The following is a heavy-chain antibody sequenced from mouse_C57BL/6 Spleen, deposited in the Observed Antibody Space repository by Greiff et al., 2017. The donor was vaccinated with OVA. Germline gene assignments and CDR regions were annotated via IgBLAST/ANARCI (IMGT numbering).Heavy chain of an antibody. Sequence: QVQLQQSGAELVMPGASVKLSCKASGYTFTSYWMHWVKQRPGQGLEWIGEIDPSDSYTNYNQKFKGKSTLTVDKSSSTAYMQLSSLTSEDSAVYYCARRASSGWGYYFDYWGQGTTLTVSS. D-gene: IGHD3-2*02. CDR2: IDPSDSYT. J-gene: IGHJ2*01. V-gene: IGHV1-69*01. CDR3: ARRASSGWGYYFDY. CDR1: GYTFTSYW.